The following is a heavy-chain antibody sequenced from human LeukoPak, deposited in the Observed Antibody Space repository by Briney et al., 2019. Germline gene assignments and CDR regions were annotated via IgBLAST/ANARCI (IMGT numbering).Heavy chain of an antibody. J-gene: IGHJ4*02. CDR3: ARATTVFDY. V-gene: IGHV3-48*02. Sequence: GGSPRLSPAHSGFTSCTYTMKCVRQAPAEGLERVSYIRSSSTIYYADSVKGRFTISRDNAKNSLYLQMNSLRDEDTAVYYCARATTVFDYWGQGTLVTVSS. CDR2: IRSSSTI. D-gene: IGHD1-1*01. CDR1: GFTSCTYT.